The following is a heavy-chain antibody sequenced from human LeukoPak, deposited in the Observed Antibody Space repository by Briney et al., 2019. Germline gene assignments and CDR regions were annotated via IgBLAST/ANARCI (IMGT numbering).Heavy chain of an antibody. J-gene: IGHJ6*03. D-gene: IGHD6-19*01. CDR3: TTGGKTRSSGWYFNLYYYYYMDV. V-gene: IGHV3-15*01. CDR1: GFTFSNAW. Sequence: GGSLRLSCAASGFTFSNAWMSWVRQAPGKGLEWVGRIKSKTDGGTTDYAAPVKGRFTISRDDSKNTLYLQMNSLKTEDTAVYYCTTGGKTRSSGWYFNLYYYYYMDVWGKGTTVTVSS. CDR2: IKSKTDGGTT.